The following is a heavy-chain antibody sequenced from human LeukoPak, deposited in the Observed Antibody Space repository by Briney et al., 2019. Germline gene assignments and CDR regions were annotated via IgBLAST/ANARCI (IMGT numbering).Heavy chain of an antibody. V-gene: IGHV4-59*01. Sequence: SETLSLTCTVSGGSISTYYWSWIRLPPGKGLEWIAYIYFTGRTQHNPSLKSRVTISEDTSKNQFSLRLSSVAPADTAVYYCARGGYDSDFDYWGQGTLVTVSS. J-gene: IGHJ4*02. CDR2: IYFTGRT. CDR3: ARGGYDSDFDY. CDR1: GGSISTYY. D-gene: IGHD3-3*01.